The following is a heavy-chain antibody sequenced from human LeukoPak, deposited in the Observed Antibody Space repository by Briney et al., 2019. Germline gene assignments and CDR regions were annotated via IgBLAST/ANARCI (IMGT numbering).Heavy chain of an antibody. D-gene: IGHD6-19*01. J-gene: IGHJ4*02. CDR3: VRRAPGFSSGWLDY. CDR2: ISSSGGST. V-gene: IGHV3-64*01. Sequence: GGSLTLSCAASGFTFTTYTMHWVRQAPGKGLEYVSAISSSGGSTFYANSVKGRFTISRDNLKNTLYLQMGSLRAEDMALYYCVRRAPGFSSGWLDYWGQGTLVTVSS. CDR1: GFTFTTYT.